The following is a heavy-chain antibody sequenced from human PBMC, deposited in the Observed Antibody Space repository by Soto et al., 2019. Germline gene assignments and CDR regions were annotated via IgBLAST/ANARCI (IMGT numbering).Heavy chain of an antibody. CDR2: IYYSGST. CDR1: GGSISSGGYY. D-gene: IGHD2-2*01. J-gene: IGHJ4*02. Sequence: QVQLQESGPGLVKPSQTLSLTCTVSGGSISSGGYYWSWIRQHPGKGLEWIGYIYYSGSTYYNPFCNRLVTISVDTSTTQVSLKLSSVTAADTAVYYCARGRSSTSPYPIGYWGQGTLVTVSS. V-gene: IGHV4-31*01. CDR3: ARGRSSTSPYPIGY.